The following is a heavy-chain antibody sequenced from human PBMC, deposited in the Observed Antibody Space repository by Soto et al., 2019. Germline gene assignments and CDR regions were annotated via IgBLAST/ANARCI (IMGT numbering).Heavy chain of an antibody. CDR3: AGVRGGGIDY. J-gene: IGHJ4*02. Sequence: QVQLVQSGAEVKKPGASVKVSCKASGYTFTSYAMHWVRQAPGQRLEWMGWINAGNGNTKYSQKFQGRVTITRDQSASNANMELASPESEDQGVLLWAGVRGGGIDYWGQGTLVTVSS. CDR1: GYTFTSYA. D-gene: IGHD3-16*01. V-gene: IGHV1-3*01. CDR2: INAGNGNT.